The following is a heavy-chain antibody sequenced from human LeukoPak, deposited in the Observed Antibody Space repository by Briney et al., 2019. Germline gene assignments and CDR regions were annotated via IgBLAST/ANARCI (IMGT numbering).Heavy chain of an antibody. D-gene: IGHD6-6*01. CDR1: GGTFSSYA. CDR2: IIPIFGTA. CDR3: ARDLLPSARADLGY. J-gene: IGHJ4*02. V-gene: IGHV1-69*05. Sequence: ASVKVSCKASGGTFSSYAISWVRQAPGQGLEWMGGIIPIFGTANYAQKFQGRVTITTDESTSTAYMELSSLRAEDTAVYYCARDLLPSARADLGYWGQGTLVTVSS.